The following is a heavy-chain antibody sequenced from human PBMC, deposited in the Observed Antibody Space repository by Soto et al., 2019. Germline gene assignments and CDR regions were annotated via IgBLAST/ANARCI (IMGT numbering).Heavy chain of an antibody. Sequence: EVQLLESGGGLVQPGGSLRLSCVVSGFTFGSYAMSWVRQAPEKGPEWVAILGGNGFNTYYADSVKGRFTISGDKSKSTLFLQMNSLRADDTGVSYCAKALRPSVNFFYYLDVWGRGTSVTVSS. D-gene: IGHD2-2*01. CDR2: LGGNGFNT. V-gene: IGHV3-23*01. CDR1: GFTFGSYA. CDR3: AKALRPSVNFFYYLDV. J-gene: IGHJ6*03.